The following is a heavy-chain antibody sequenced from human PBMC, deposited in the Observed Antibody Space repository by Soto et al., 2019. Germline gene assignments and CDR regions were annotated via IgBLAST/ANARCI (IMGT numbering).Heavy chain of an antibody. CDR1: GFTFSSYA. J-gene: IGHJ4*02. CDR3: SSRSSGWYFDY. V-gene: IGHV3-30-3*01. D-gene: IGHD6-19*01. Sequence: GGSLRLSCAASGFTFSSYAMHWVRQAPGKGLEWVAVISYDGSNKYYADSVKGRFTISRDNSKNTLYLQMNSLRAEDTAVYYCSSRSSGWYFDYWGQGILVTVSS. CDR2: ISYDGSNK.